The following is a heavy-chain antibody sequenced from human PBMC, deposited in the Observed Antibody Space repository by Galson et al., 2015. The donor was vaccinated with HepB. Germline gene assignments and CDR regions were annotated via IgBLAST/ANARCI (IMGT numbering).Heavy chain of an antibody. CDR3: AKDKSAALGWYFDL. D-gene: IGHD2-15*01. Sequence: SLRLSCAASGFTFSSYWMSWVRQAPGKGLEWVANIKQDGSEKYYVDSVKGRFTISRDNAKNSLYLQMNSLRIEDTALYYCAKDKSAALGWYFDLWGRGTLVTVSS. V-gene: IGHV3-7*03. J-gene: IGHJ2*01. CDR1: GFTFSSYW. CDR2: IKQDGSEK.